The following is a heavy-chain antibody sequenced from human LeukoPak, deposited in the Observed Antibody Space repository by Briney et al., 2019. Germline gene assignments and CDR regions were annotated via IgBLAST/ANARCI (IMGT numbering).Heavy chain of an antibody. CDR1: GGSLNNYY. CDR2: MLTRGST. CDR3: ARGRYCSADICSGGDAFDI. V-gene: IGHV4-4*07. J-gene: IGHJ3*02. D-gene: IGHD2-15*01. Sequence: SETLSLTRTVPGGSLNNYYWSWIRQPAGKGLEWIGRMLTRGSTNYNPSLKSRVTMSVDTSKNQFSLKLSSVTAADTAVYYCARGRYCSADICSGGDAFDIWGQGTMVSVSS.